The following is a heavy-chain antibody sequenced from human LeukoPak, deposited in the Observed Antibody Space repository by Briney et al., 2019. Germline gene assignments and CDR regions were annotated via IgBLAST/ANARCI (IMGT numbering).Heavy chain of an antibody. V-gene: IGHV4-34*01. CDR1: GGSFSGYY. CDR3: ARGMPSYYDFWSGYLN. D-gene: IGHD3-3*01. Sequence: PSETLSLTCAVYGGSFSGYYWSWIRQPLGKGLDWIGEINHSGSTNYNPSLKSRVTISVDTSKNQFSLKLSSVTAADTAVYYCARGMPSYYDFWSGYLNWGQGTLVTVSS. CDR2: INHSGST. J-gene: IGHJ4*02.